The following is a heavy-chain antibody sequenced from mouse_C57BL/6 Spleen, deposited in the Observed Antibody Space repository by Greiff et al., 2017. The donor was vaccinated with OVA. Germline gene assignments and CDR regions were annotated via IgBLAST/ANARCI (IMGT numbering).Heavy chain of an antibody. CDR1: GFTFSNYW. J-gene: IGHJ3*01. CDR2: IRLKSDNYAT. Sequence: EVQLVESGGGLVQPGGSMKLSCVASGFTFSNYWMNWVRQSPEKGLEWVAQIRLKSDNYATHYAESVKGRFTISRDDSKSSVYLQMNNLRAEDTGIYYCTDAYYSNYCAYWGQGTLVTVSA. D-gene: IGHD2-5*01. CDR3: TDAYYSNYCAY. V-gene: IGHV6-3*01.